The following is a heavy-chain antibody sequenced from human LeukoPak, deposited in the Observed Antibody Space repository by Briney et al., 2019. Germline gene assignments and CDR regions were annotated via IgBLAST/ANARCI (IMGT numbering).Heavy chain of an antibody. V-gene: IGHV1-46*01. D-gene: IGHD3-22*01. CDR1: GYTFTSYY. CDR3: ARDNGYYDSSGYYEGNWFDP. Sequence: ASVKVSCKASGYTFTSYYMHWVRQAPGQGLEWMGIINPSGGSTSYAQKFQGRVTMTRDTSTSTVYMELSSLRSEDTAVYYCARDNGYYDSSGYYEGNWFDPRGQGTLVTVSS. J-gene: IGHJ5*02. CDR2: INPSGGST.